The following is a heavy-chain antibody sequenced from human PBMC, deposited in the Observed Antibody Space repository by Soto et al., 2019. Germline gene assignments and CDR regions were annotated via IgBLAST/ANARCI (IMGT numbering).Heavy chain of an antibody. Sequence: QVQLVESGGGVVQPGRSLRLSCAVSGFTFSSHAMHWVRQAPGKGLEWVALIYSDGNNKYYADSVKGRFTTSRDNSKNTMYLQMNSPGVEDTAVYYCARDDEGGSDCDLGYWGQGALVTVSS. J-gene: IGHJ4*02. CDR2: IYSDGNNK. CDR3: ARDDEGGSDCDLGY. D-gene: IGHD1-26*01. CDR1: GFTFSSHA. V-gene: IGHV3-30-3*01.